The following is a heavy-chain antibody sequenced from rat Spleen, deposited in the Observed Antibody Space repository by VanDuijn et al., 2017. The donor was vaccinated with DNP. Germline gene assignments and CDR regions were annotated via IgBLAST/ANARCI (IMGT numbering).Heavy chain of an antibody. V-gene: IGHV2S8*01. CDR2: MSSGGST. Sequence: QVQLKESGPGLVQPSQTLSLTCTVSGFSLTRDGVTWVRQPPGKGLEWLAAMSSGGSTYYNSTLKSRLSISRDTSKSQVFLKINSLQIEDTAIYFCTRDPLYNSGALDAWGQGISVTVSS. D-gene: IGHD4-3*01. J-gene: IGHJ4*01. CDR1: GFSLTRDG. CDR3: TRDPLYNSGALDA.